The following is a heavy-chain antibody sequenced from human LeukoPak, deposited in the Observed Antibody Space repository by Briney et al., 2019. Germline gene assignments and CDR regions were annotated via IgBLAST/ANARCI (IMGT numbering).Heavy chain of an antibody. D-gene: IGHD2-21*02. V-gene: IGHV3-21*01. CDR1: GFPFNTYT. Sequence: GGSLRLSCAASGFPFNTYTMNWVRQAPGKGLEWLSVISDGSTHIRYADSVRGRFTISRDNSKNSLYLQMSSLRVEDTAIYYCAREQCSPGDCYQFDYWGQGSLVTVSS. CDR3: AREQCSPGDCYQFDY. J-gene: IGHJ4*02. CDR2: ISDGSTHI.